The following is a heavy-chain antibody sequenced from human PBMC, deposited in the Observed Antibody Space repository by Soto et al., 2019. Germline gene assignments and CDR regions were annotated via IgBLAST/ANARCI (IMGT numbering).Heavy chain of an antibody. CDR2: IDPSDSYT. V-gene: IGHV5-10-1*01. J-gene: IGHJ5*02. CDR1: GYSFTSYW. Sequence: GESLKISCKVSGYSFTSYWISWVRQMPGKGLEWMGRIDPSDSYTNYSPSFQGHVTISADKSISTAYLQWSSLKASDTAMYYCARQEPSWGWFDPWGQGTLVTVSS. D-gene: IGHD1-1*01. CDR3: ARQEPSWGWFDP.